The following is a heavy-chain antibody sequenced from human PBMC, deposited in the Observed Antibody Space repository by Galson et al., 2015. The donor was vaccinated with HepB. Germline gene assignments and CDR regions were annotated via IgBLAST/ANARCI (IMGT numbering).Heavy chain of an antibody. Sequence: SLRLSCAASGFSFSSYAMHWVRQAPGKGLEWVAVLWYDGGHKYYVDSVKGRFTISRDNSKKTLYLQMNSLRAEDTAVYYCARTNNSGWYPPLPAQNYYFDYWGQVTLVTVSS. CDR2: LWYDGGHK. D-gene: IGHD6-19*01. CDR3: ARTNNSGWYPPLPAQNYYFDY. V-gene: IGHV3-33*01. J-gene: IGHJ4*02. CDR1: GFSFSSYA.